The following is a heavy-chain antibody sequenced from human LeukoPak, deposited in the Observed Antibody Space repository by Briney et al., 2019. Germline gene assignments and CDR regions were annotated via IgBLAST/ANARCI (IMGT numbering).Heavy chain of an antibody. Sequence: PSETLSLTCTVSGGSISSSSYYWGWIRQPPGKGLEWIGRIYTSGSTNYNPSLKSRVTISVDTSKNQFSLKLSSVTAADTAVYYCARDGDYYDSSGYYYVRVYFQHWGQGTLVTVSS. CDR3: ARDGDYYDSSGYYYVRVYFQH. V-gene: IGHV4-61*02. J-gene: IGHJ1*01. CDR2: IYTSGST. D-gene: IGHD3-22*01. CDR1: GGSISSSSYY.